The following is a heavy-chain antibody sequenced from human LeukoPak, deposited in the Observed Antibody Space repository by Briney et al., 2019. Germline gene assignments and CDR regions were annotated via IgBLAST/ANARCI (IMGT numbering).Heavy chain of an antibody. J-gene: IGHJ4*02. V-gene: IGHV4-39*07. CDR2: IYYSGST. Sequence: SETLSLTCTVSGGSISSSSYYWGWIRQPPGKGLEWIGSIYYSGSTYYNPSLKSRVTISVDTSKNQFSLKLSSVTAADTAVYYCARELYSSSLFIWGQGTLVTVSS. D-gene: IGHD6-13*01. CDR1: GGSISSSSYY. CDR3: ARELYSSSLFI.